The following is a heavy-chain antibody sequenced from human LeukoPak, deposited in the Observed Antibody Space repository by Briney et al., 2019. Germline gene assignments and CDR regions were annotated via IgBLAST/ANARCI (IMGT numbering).Heavy chain of an antibody. V-gene: IGHV3-74*01. D-gene: IGHD3-3*01. Sequence: PGGSLRLLCVASGLRLSSYWMLGVRESRGEAVMCVSCISGDGRTTNYADYMKRRFTISKLDAENTVYLQMNNLGDENTAVYCCAKDQDFRGQRTLVTVSS. J-gene: IGHJ4*02. CDR1: GLRLSSYW. CDR2: ISGDGRTT. CDR3: AKDQDF.